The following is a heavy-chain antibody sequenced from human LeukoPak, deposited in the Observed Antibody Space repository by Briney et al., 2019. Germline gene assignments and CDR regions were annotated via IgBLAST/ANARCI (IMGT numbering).Heavy chain of an antibody. CDR1: GGSISSYY. J-gene: IGHJ6*02. CDR2: IYYSGST. Sequence: PSETLSPTCTVSGGSISSYYWSWIRQPPGKGLEWIGYIYYSGSTNYNPSLKSRVTISVDTSKNQFSLKLSSVTAADTAVYYCARVNAVVRGVRGGMDVWGQGTTVTVSS. D-gene: IGHD3-10*01. CDR3: ARVNAVVRGVRGGMDV. V-gene: IGHV4-59*01.